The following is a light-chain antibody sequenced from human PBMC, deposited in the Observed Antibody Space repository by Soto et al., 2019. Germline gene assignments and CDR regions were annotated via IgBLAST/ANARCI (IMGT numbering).Light chain of an antibody. V-gene: IGKV3-15*01. CDR2: GAS. CDR3: HQYNNWPPWT. J-gene: IGKJ1*01. Sequence: EIVLTQSPGTLSLSPGERATLSCRASETVSSNVAWYQQKPGQAPRLLIYGASTRATGIPARFSGSGSGTEFTLIISSLQSEDFAVYYCHQYNNWPPWTIGQGTKVDIK. CDR1: ETVSSN.